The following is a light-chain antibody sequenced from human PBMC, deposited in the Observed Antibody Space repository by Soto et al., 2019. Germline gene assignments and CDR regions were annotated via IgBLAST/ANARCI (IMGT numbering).Light chain of an antibody. Sequence: QSVLTQPPSASGTPGQRVTISCSGSSSNIGSNYVYWYQQLPGTAPKLLIYRNNQRPSGVPDRFSGSKSGTSASLAISELRSEDEADYYCAAWDDSLSGPVFGGGTKVTVL. CDR3: AAWDDSLSGPV. J-gene: IGLJ2*01. CDR2: RNN. CDR1: SSNIGSNY. V-gene: IGLV1-47*01.